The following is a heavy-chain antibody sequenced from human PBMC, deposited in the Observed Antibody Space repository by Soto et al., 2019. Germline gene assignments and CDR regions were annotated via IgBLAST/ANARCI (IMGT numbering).Heavy chain of an antibody. V-gene: IGHV3-7*05. J-gene: IGHJ6*02. Sequence: GGSLILSCAASGFTFRTYWLSWVRQVPGKGLEWVANINLDGSEKNYVDSVKGRFTISRDNARNSLYLQMSSLRAEDTALYYCARDGSTSWYSYDYHGMDVWGQGTTVTVSS. D-gene: IGHD5-18*01. CDR1: GFTFRTYW. CDR2: INLDGSEK. CDR3: ARDGSTSWYSYDYHGMDV.